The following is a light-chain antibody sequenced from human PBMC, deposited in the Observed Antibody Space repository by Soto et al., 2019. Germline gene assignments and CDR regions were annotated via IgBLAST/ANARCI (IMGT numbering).Light chain of an antibody. CDR1: SSDVGNYNL. V-gene: IGLV2-23*01. CDR3: CSYAGSSTLI. J-gene: IGLJ2*01. Sequence: QSVLTQPASVSGSPRQSITISCTGTSSDVGNYNLVSWYQQHPGKAPKLMIYEGSKRPSGVSNRFSGSKSGNTASLTISGLQAEDEADYYCCSYAGSSTLIFGGGTQLTVL. CDR2: EGS.